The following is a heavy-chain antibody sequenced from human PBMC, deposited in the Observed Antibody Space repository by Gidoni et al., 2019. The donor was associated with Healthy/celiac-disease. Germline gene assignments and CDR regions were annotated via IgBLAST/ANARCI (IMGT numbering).Heavy chain of an antibody. CDR3: AKDLIQLWAQAEEWFDP. Sequence: EVQLLESGGGLVQPGGSLRLSCAASGFTFSRYAMSWVRQDPGKGLECVSAISGSGGSTYYADSVKGRFTISRDNSKNTLYLQMNSLRAEDTAVYYCAKDLIQLWAQAEEWFDPWGQGTLVTVSS. D-gene: IGHD5-18*01. CDR1: GFTFSRYA. V-gene: IGHV3-23*01. J-gene: IGHJ5*02. CDR2: ISGSGGST.